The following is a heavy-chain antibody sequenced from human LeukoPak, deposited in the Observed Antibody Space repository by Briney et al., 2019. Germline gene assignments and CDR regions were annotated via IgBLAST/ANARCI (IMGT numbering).Heavy chain of an antibody. CDR3: ARDRSGFVRYFDL. Sequence: PSETLSLTCAVSGYSISSGYHWGWIRQPPGKGPEWIGSIYHSGTYYKPSLTSRVTISVDTSKNQFSLKVSSVTAADTAVYYCARDRSGFVRYFDLWGRGTLVTVSS. V-gene: IGHV4-38-2*02. D-gene: IGHD3-16*01. CDR1: GYSISSGYH. J-gene: IGHJ2*01. CDR2: IYHSGT.